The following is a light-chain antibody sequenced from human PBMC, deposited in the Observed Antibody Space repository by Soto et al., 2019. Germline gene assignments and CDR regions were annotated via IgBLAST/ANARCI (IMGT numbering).Light chain of an antibody. CDR1: SSDVGGYNY. J-gene: IGLJ2*01. CDR2: DDS. CDR3: SSYTTSSTLDVV. Sequence: QSVLTQSASVSGSPGQSITISCTGTSSDVGGYNYVSWYQQHPGKAPKLMIYDDSNRPSGVSNRFSGSKSGNTASLTISGLQAEDEADYYCSSYTTSSTLDVVFGGGTKVTVL. V-gene: IGLV2-14*01.